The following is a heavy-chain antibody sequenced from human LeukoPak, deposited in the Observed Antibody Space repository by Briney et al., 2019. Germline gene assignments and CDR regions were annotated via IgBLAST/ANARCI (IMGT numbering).Heavy chain of an antibody. J-gene: IGHJ4*02. CDR2: INHSGST. V-gene: IGHV4-34*01. D-gene: IGHD3-16*02. CDR1: GGSFSNYY. CDR3: ARHRPYVWGRYREIDY. Sequence: SETLSLTCAVYGGSFSNYYWSWIRQPPGKGLEWIGEINHSGSTNCNPSLKSRVTISVDTSKNQFSLKLSSVTAADTAVYYCARHRPYVWGRYREIDYWGQGTLVTVSS.